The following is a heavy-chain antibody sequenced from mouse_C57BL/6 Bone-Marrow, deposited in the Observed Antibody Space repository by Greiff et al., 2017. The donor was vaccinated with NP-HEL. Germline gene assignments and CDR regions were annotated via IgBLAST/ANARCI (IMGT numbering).Heavy chain of an antibody. Sequence: EVTLVESGGGLVKPGGSLKLSCAASGFTFSDYGMHWVRQAPEKGLEWVAYISSGSSTIYYADTVKGRFTISRDNAKNTLFLQMTSLRSEDTAMYYCARDYSNYYWYFDVWGTGTTVTVSS. CDR3: ARDYSNYYWYFDV. V-gene: IGHV5-17*01. J-gene: IGHJ1*03. CDR2: ISSGSSTI. CDR1: GFTFSDYG. D-gene: IGHD2-5*01.